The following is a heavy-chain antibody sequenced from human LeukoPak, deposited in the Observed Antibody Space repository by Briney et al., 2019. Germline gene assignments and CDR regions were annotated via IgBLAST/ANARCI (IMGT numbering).Heavy chain of an antibody. V-gene: IGHV4-34*01. CDR1: GGSFSGYY. Sequence: SETLSLTCAVYGGSFSGYYWSWIRQAPGKGLQWIGDISHSGSPNYNPSLKSRVNISVDTSKNQFSLKLRSVTAADTAVYYCARGPRVVPGSDGYYYMDVWGKGTTVTVSS. D-gene: IGHD2-2*01. CDR2: ISHSGSP. CDR3: ARGPRVVPGSDGYYYMDV. J-gene: IGHJ6*03.